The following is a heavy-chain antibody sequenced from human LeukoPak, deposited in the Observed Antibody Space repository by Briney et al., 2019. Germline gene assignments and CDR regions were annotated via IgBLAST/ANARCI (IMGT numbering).Heavy chain of an antibody. V-gene: IGHV1-69*13. CDR1: GGTFSSYA. CDR2: IIPIFGTA. CDR3: AREYGPMSFDY. D-gene: IGHD3-10*01. J-gene: IGHJ4*02. Sequence: GASVKVSCKASGGTFSSYAISWVRQAPGQGLEWMGGIIPIFGTANYAQKFQGRVTIPADESTSTAYMELSSLTAEDTAVYYCAREYGPMSFDYLRRGTLASVSS.